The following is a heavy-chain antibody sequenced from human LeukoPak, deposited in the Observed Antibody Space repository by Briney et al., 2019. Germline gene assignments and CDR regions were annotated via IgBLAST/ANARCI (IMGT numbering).Heavy chain of an antibody. D-gene: IGHD6-19*01. CDR3: ASDVRGSGWYRFDY. CDR1: GFTFTSSA. V-gene: IGHV1-58*02. CDR2: IVVGSGNT. Sequence: ASVKVSCKASGFTFTSSAMQWVRQARGQRLEWIGWIVVGSGNTNYAQKFQGRVTMTRDTSTSTVYMELSSLRSEDTAVYYCASDVRGSGWYRFDYWGQGTLVTVSS. J-gene: IGHJ4*02.